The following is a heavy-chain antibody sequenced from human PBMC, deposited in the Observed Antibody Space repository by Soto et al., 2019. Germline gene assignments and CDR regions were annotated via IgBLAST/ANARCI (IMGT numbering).Heavy chain of an antibody. CDR3: ARDRYRGGYDSSGYYPNNWFDP. CDR1: GGSISSGGYS. Sequence: PSETLSLTCAVSGGSISSGGYSWSWIRQPPGKGLGWIGYIYHSGSTYYNPSLKSRVTISVDRSKNQFSLKLSSVTAADTAVYYCARDRYRGGYDSSGYYPNNWFDPWGQGTLVTVSS. J-gene: IGHJ5*02. D-gene: IGHD3-22*01. V-gene: IGHV4-30-2*01. CDR2: IYHSGST.